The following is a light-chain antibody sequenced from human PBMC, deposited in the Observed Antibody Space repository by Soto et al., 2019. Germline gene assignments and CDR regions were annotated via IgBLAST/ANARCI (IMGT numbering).Light chain of an antibody. CDR1: SSDVGGYNY. CDR3: SSYAGSNSVV. CDR2: DVS. Sequence: QSVLTQPRSVSGSPGQSVTISCTGTSSDVGGYNYVSWYQQHPGKAPKLMIYDVSTRPSGVPDRFSGSKSGNTASLTISGLQAEDEADYYCSSYAGSNSVVFGGRTKLTVL. V-gene: IGLV2-11*01. J-gene: IGLJ2*01.